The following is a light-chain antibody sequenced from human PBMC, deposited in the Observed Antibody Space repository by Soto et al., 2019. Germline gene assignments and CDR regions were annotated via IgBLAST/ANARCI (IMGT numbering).Light chain of an antibody. V-gene: IGKV4-1*01. CDR1: QSVLYSSNNMNY. CDR3: QQYYSTPWT. Sequence: DVVLARSPDSLSVSLGERATINCKSSQSVLYSSNNMNYLAWYQQKAGQPPKLLIYWASTRESGVPDRFGGSGSGTEFTLTISSLQAEDVAVYYCQQYYSTPWTFGQGTKVDIK. CDR2: WAS. J-gene: IGKJ1*01.